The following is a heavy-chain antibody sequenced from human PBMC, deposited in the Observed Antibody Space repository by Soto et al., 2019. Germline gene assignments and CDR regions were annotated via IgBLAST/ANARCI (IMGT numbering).Heavy chain of an antibody. J-gene: IGHJ4*02. CDR3: ARGYCTSSACHWNFDY. D-gene: IGHD2-8*02. CDR2: ITSTGSTR. V-gene: IGHV3-48*03. CDR1: GFTFSSYE. Sequence: EVQLVESEGGLVQPGGSLRLSCAASGFTFSSYEMNWVRQAPGKGLEWVSDITSTGSTRYYADSVKGRFTISRDNAKNSLYLQMNSLRAEDTAVYYCARGYCTSSACHWNFDYWGQGTLVTVSS.